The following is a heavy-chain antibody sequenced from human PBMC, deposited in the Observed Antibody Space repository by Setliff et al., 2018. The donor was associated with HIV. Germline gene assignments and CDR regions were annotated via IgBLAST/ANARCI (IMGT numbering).Heavy chain of an antibody. CDR1: GFTFSSFA. D-gene: IGHD3-22*01. Sequence: PGGSLRLSCAASGFTFSSFAMTWVRQAPGKGLEWVSAISGSGGSTYYADSVKGRFTISRDNSKNTLYLQMNSLRAEDTAIYYCAKGAHYYDSSGYYLFDPWGQGTLVTVSS. CDR2: ISGSGGST. J-gene: IGHJ5*02. CDR3: AKGAHYYDSSGYYLFDP. V-gene: IGHV3-23*01.